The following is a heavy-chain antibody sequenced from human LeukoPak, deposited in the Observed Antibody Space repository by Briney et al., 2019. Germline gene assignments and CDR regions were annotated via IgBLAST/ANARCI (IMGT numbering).Heavy chain of an antibody. V-gene: IGHV1-2*02. D-gene: IGHD6-13*01. CDR2: INPNSGGT. J-gene: IGHJ4*02. CDR3: ARDVIAAAIGEFDY. Sequence: ASGKVSCKASGYTFTGYYMHWVRQAPGQGLEWMGWINPNSGGTNYAQKFQGRVTMTRDTSISTAYMELSRLRSDDTAVYYCARDVIAAAIGEFDYWGQGTLVTVSS. CDR1: GYTFTGYY.